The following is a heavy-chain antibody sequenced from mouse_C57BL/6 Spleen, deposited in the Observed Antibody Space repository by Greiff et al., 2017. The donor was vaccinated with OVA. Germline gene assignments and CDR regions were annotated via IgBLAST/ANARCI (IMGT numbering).Heavy chain of an antibody. CDR3: ARDNYRAMDY. V-gene: IGHV5-16*01. D-gene: IGHD2-1*01. CDR1: GFTFSDYY. J-gene: IGHJ4*01. CDR2: INYDGSST. Sequence: EVHLVESEGGLVQPGSSMILSCTASGFTFSDYYMAWVRQVPEKGLEWVANINYDGSSTHYLDSLKSRFIIARDTAKNILYLQMSRLKSEDTATYYSARDNYRAMDYWGQGTSVTVSS.